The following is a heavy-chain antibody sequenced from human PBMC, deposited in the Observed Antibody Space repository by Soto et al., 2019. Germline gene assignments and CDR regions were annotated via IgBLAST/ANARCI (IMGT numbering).Heavy chain of an antibody. V-gene: IGHV3-30*03. Sequence: GGSLRLSCAASGFIFSNYGMHWVRQAPGKGLEWVAVISYDGSSEHYADSVKGRFTISRDISKNTLYLQLNSLRPEDSSVYHCARATGALRDSSNSLGFWGQGTLVTVSS. CDR1: GFIFSNYG. CDR3: ARATGALRDSSNSLGF. CDR2: ISYDGSSE. D-gene: IGHD3-22*01. J-gene: IGHJ4*02.